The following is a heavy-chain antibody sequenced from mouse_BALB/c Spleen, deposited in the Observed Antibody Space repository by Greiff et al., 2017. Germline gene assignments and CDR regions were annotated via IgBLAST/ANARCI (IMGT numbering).Heavy chain of an antibody. Sequence: EVKLLESGPGLVKPSQSLSLTCTVTGYSITSDYAWNWIRQFPGNKLEWMGYISYSGSTSYNPSLKSRISITRDTSKNQFFLQLNSVTTEDTATYYCAPITTVVPGWGFDVWGAGTTVTVSS. CDR3: APITTVVPGWGFDV. CDR1: GYSITSDYA. V-gene: IGHV3-2*02. CDR2: ISYSGST. J-gene: IGHJ1*01. D-gene: IGHD1-1*01.